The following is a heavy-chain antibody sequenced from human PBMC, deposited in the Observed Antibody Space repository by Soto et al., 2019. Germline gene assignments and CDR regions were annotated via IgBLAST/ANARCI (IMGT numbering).Heavy chain of an antibody. V-gene: IGHV4-34*01. CDR2: INHSGST. Sequence: QVQLQQWGAGLLKPSETLSLTCAVYGGSFSGYYWSWIRQPPGKGLEWIGEINHSGSTNYNPSLKSRVTISVDTSKNQFSLKLSSVTAADTAVYYSARGIRLRGLNYWGQGTLVTVSS. CDR3: ARGIRLRGLNY. D-gene: IGHD4-17*01. CDR1: GGSFSGYY. J-gene: IGHJ4*02.